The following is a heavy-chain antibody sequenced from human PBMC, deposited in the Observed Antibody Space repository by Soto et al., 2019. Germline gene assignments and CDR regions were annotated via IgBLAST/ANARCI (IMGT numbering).Heavy chain of an antibody. CDR1: GYTFTMYY. V-gene: IGHV1-46*01. J-gene: IGHJ3*02. CDR3: ARPRVPSRYYYDSSGYYLDAFDI. Sequence: ASVKVSCKASGYTFTMYYMHWVLQAALQWLDGMGIINPSGGSTSYAQKFQGRVTMTRDTSTSTVYMELSSLRSEDTAVYYCARPRVPSRYYYDSSGYYLDAFDIWGQGTMVTVSS. CDR2: INPSGGST. D-gene: IGHD3-22*01.